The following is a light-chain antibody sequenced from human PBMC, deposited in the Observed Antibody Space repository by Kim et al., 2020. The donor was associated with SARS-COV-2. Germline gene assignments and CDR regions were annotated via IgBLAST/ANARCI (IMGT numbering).Light chain of an antibody. Sequence: DIVMSQSPLSLPVTPGEPASISCRSSQSLLHTTGDIHLDWYLQKPGQPPQLLIYSVSSRASGVPDRFSGGGSGADFTLKISRVEADDDGIYCCKQSLQTKFTFGQGTKLEI. CDR2: SVS. CDR1: QSLLHTTGDIH. CDR3: KQSLQTKFT. J-gene: IGKJ2*01. V-gene: IGKV2-28*01.